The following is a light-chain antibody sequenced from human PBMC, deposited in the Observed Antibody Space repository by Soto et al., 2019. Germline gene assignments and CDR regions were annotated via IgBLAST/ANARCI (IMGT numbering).Light chain of an antibody. Sequence: QSALTQPASVSGSPGQSITISCTGTSSDVGAYNYVSWYQQHPGKAPKLMIYDVSNRPSGVSNRFSSSKSVNTASLTISGLQAEDEADYYCSSYTSSSTVIFGGGTKLTVL. V-gene: IGLV2-14*03. CDR3: SSYTSSSTVI. CDR2: DVS. CDR1: SSDVGAYNY. J-gene: IGLJ2*01.